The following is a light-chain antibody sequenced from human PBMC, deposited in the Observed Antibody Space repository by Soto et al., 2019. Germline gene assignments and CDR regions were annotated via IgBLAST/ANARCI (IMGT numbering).Light chain of an antibody. J-gene: IGLJ2*01. CDR3: SSYAVTSALV. CDR1: SSDIGSYNL. V-gene: IGLV2-23*01. CDR2: EGS. Sequence: QSALTQPASVSGSPGQSITISCTGTSSDIGSYNLVSWYQQYPGKAPKLMIYEGSKRPSGISTRFSGSKSGNTASLTISGLQAEDEADYYCSSYAVTSALVFGGGTKLTVL.